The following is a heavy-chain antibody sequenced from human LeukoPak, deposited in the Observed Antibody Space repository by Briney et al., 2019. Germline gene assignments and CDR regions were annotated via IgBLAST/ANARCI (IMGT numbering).Heavy chain of an antibody. V-gene: IGHV1-3*01. CDR2: INAGNGNT. CDR1: GYTFTSYA. D-gene: IGHD3-10*01. CDR3: ARVYGSGSYDYYYGMDV. Sequence: GASVTVSRKSSGYTFTSYAMHWVRQPPGQRLEWMGWINAGNGNTKYSQKFQGRVTITRDTSASTAYMELSSLRSEDTAVYYCARVYGSGSYDYYYGMDVWGKGTTVTVSS. J-gene: IGHJ6*04.